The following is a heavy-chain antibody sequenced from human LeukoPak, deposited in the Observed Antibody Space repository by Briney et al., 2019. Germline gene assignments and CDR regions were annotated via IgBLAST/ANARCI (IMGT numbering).Heavy chain of an antibody. J-gene: IGHJ4*02. CDR1: GFTFSSYW. CDR3: AREIIAVAGTDYFDY. Sequence: GGSLRLSCAASGFTFSSYWMSWVRQAPGKGLEWVANIKQDGSEKYYVDSVKGRFTISRDNAKNSLYLQMNSLRGEDTAVYYCAREIIAVAGTDYFDYWGQGTLVTVSS. V-gene: IGHV3-7*01. D-gene: IGHD6-19*01. CDR2: IKQDGSEK.